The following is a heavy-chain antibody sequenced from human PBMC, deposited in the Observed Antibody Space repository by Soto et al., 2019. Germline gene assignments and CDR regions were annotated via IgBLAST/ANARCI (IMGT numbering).Heavy chain of an antibody. V-gene: IGHV3-53*01. Sequence: GGSLRLSCAASGFTVSSNYMSWVRQAPGKGLEWVSVIYSGGSTYYADSVKGRFTISRDNSKNTLYLQMNSLRAADTAVYYCARSYSGGDAYFDYWGQGTVVTVSS. J-gene: IGHJ4*02. CDR2: IYSGGST. D-gene: IGHD2-21*02. CDR3: ARSYSGGDAYFDY. CDR1: GFTVSSNY.